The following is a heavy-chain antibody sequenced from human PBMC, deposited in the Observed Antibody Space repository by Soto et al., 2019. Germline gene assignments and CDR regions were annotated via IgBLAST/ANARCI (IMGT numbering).Heavy chain of an antibody. Sequence: EVQLLESGGGLVQPGGSLRLSCAASGFTFSSYAMSWVRQAPGKGLEWVSAISGSGGSTYYADSVKGRFTISRDNSKNTLNLQMNSLRAEDTAVDYCAKDPNYYGSGSYFDPWGQGTLVTVSS. CDR3: AKDPNYYGSGSYFDP. V-gene: IGHV3-23*01. CDR2: ISGSGGST. CDR1: GFTFSSYA. J-gene: IGHJ5*02. D-gene: IGHD3-10*01.